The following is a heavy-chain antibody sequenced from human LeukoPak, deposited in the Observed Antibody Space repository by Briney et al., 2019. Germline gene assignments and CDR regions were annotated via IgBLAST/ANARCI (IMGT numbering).Heavy chain of an antibody. D-gene: IGHD3-16*02. CDR1: GYAFTNYV. V-gene: IGHV1-18*01. Sequence: ASVKVSCKASGYAFTNYVISWVRQAPGQGLEWMGWISPYNGNTDYAEKLQDRVTMTAHTSTSTVYMELQSLRSDDTAVYYCARELPVWGSYRYFGYWGQGTVVTVSS. CDR3: ARELPVWGSYRYFGY. CDR2: ISPYNGNT. J-gene: IGHJ4*02.